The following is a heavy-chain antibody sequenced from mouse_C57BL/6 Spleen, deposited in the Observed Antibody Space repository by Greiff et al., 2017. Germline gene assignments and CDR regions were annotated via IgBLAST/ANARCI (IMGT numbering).Heavy chain of an antibody. CDR3: ARGGTVVAEGYWYFDV. J-gene: IGHJ1*03. CDR1: GYTFTDYY. D-gene: IGHD1-1*01. V-gene: IGHV1-77*01. CDR2: IGPGSGST. Sequence: QVQLQQSGAELVKPGASVKISCKASGYTFTDYYINWVKQRPGQGLEWIGKIGPGSGSTYYNEKFKGKATLTADKSSSTAYMQLSSLTSEDSAVYFCARGGTVVAEGYWYFDVWGTGTTVTVSS.